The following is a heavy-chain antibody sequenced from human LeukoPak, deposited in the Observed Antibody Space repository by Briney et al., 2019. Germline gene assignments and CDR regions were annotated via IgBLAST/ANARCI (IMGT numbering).Heavy chain of an antibody. CDR1: GYTFTDYY. V-gene: IGHV1-18*04. D-gene: IGHD6-25*01. Sequence: GSVQVSCKASGYTFTDYYIHWLRQAPGQGLEWMGWISAQNGNTNYMQQFLGRVTMTRDTSASTVYMELRSLKSDDTAVYYCARESIGGYGFDYWGQGTPVTVAS. CDR3: ARESIGGYGFDY. J-gene: IGHJ4*02. CDR2: ISAQNGNT.